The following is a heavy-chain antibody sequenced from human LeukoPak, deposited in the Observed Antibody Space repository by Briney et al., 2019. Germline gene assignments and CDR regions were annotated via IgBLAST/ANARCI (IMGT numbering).Heavy chain of an antibody. CDR3: ARGQAGIMGY. D-gene: IGHD2-8*01. CDR1: GYTFTIYG. CDR2: MNPNSGNT. V-gene: IGHV1-8*02. J-gene: IGHJ4*02. Sequence: ASVTVSFTASGYTFTIYGISWVRQATGQGLEWMGWMNPNSGNTGYAQKFQGRVTMTRNTSISTAYMELSSLRSEDTAVYYCARGQAGIMGYWGQGTLVTVSS.